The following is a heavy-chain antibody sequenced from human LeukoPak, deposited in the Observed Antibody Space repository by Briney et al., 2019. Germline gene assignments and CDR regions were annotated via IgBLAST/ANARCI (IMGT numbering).Heavy chain of an antibody. J-gene: IGHJ4*02. CDR1: GFTVSSNY. CDR2: ISSSSSYI. CDR3: ARGVGVIDY. Sequence: GGSLRLSCAASGFTVSSNYMSWVRQAPGKGLEWVSSISSSSSYIYYADSVKGRFTISRDNAKNSLYLQMNSLRAEDTAVYYCARGVGVIDYWGQGTLVTVSS. D-gene: IGHD3-10*01. V-gene: IGHV3-21*01.